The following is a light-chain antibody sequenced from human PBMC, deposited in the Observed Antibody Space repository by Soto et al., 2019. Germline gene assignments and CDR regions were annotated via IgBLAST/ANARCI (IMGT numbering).Light chain of an antibody. CDR1: GSDVGNNNL. Sequence: QSVLTQPAAVSGSPGQSITISCSGTGSDVGNNNLVSWYQQHPGKAPKVMIYDVSKRPSGVSNRFSGSKSGNTASLTISGLQAEDEADYYCCSYGGTTTLYVFGTGTKVTVL. CDR2: DVS. CDR3: CSYGGTTTLYV. J-gene: IGLJ1*01. V-gene: IGLV2-23*02.